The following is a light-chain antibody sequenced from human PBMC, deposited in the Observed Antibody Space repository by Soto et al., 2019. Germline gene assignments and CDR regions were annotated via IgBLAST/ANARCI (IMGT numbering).Light chain of an antibody. J-gene: IGLJ2*01. CDR3: SSYTSSSVV. V-gene: IGLV2-18*02. Sequence: QSALTQPPSVSGSPGQSVTISCTGTSSDVGSYNRVSWYQQPPSTAPKLMIYEVSNRPSGVPDRFSGSKSGNTASLTISGLQAEDEADYYCSSYTSSSVVFGGGTKVTVL. CDR1: SSDVGSYNR. CDR2: EVS.